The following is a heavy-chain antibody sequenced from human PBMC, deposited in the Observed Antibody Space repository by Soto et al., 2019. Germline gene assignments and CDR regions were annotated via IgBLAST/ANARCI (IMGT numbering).Heavy chain of an antibody. Sequence: ITLKESGPALVRPTQTLTLTCTFSGFSLSTGGVGVGWVRPPPGEALECLALVYSNYDKRFSPSLKSRLTITKDISKNQVVLTKTNMDPVDTATYYGTHMRGSCLYGMDVWGQGTTVTVSS. CDR2: VYSNYDK. CDR3: THMRGSCLYGMDV. J-gene: IGHJ6*02. V-gene: IGHV2-5*01. D-gene: IGHD3-10*01. CDR1: GFSLSTGGVG.